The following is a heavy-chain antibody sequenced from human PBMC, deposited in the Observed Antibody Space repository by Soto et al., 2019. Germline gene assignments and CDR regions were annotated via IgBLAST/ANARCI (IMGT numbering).Heavy chain of an antibody. CDR1: GFTFSSYA. CDR2: ISGSGGST. D-gene: IGHD4-4*01. J-gene: IGHJ2*01. CDR3: AKDESRRNRRYFDL. Sequence: EVQLVESGGGLVQPGRSLRLSCAASGFTFSSYAMYWVRQAPGKGLEWVSVISGSGGSTYYADSVKGRFTISRDNSKSTLYLQMNSLRAEDTAVYYCAKDESRRNRRYFDLWGRGTLVTVSS. V-gene: IGHV3-23*04.